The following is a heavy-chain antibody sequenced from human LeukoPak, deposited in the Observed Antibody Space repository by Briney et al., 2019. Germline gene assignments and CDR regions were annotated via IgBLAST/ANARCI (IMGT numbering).Heavy chain of an antibody. D-gene: IGHD1-7*01. CDR3: TRQRAGTTYSNWFDP. J-gene: IGHJ5*02. CDR2: IRCKANSYAT. CDR1: GFTFSGSA. Sequence: GGSLRLSCAASGFTFSGSAMHWVRQASGKGLEWVGRIRCKANSYATAYAASVKGRFTISRDDSKNTAYLQMNSLKTEDTAVYYCTRQRAGTTYSNWFDPWGQGTLVTVSS. V-gene: IGHV3-73*01.